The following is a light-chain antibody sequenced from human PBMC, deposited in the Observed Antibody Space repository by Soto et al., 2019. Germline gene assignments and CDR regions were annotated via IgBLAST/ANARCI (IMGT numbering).Light chain of an antibody. V-gene: IGLV7-46*01. J-gene: IGLJ3*02. CDR3: LLSFSAAVV. CDR2: DTN. Sequence: QTVVTQEPSLTVSPGGTVTLTCGSSTGAVTSGHYPYWFQQKPGQAPRTLIYDTNNKQSSTPARFSGSLLGGKAALTLSGAQPEDEADYYCLLSFSAAVVFGGGTQLTVL. CDR1: TGAVTSGHY.